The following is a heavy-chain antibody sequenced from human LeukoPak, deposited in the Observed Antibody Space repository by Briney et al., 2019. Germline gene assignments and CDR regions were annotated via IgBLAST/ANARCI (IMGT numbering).Heavy chain of an antibody. J-gene: IGHJ5*02. D-gene: IGHD3-9*01. Sequence: GESLQISCKGSGYSFTSYWIGWVRQLPGKGLEWMGIIYPGDSDTRYSPSFQGQVTISADKSISTAYLQWSSLKASDTAMYYCARGLRYFDWLLQNWFDPWGQGTLVTVSS. CDR2: IYPGDSDT. CDR3: ARGLRYFDWLLQNWFDP. V-gene: IGHV5-51*01. CDR1: GYSFTSYW.